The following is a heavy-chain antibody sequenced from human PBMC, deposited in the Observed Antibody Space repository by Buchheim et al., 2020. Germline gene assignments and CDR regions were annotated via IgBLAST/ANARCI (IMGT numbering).Heavy chain of an antibody. CDR2: ISYDGSNK. J-gene: IGHJ4*02. V-gene: IGHV3-30*18. Sequence: QAQLVESGGGVVQPGGSLRLSCAASGFTFNSHAMHWVRQSPGKGLEWVAVISYDGSNKYYADSVKGRFTISRDNSKNTLYLQMNSLRAEDTAVYYCAKDLGSGYSFWGQGTL. CDR1: GFTFNSHA. D-gene: IGHD3-22*01. CDR3: AKDLGSGYSF.